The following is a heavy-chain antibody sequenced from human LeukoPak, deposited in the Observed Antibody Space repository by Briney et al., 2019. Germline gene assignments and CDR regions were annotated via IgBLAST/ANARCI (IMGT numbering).Heavy chain of an antibody. V-gene: IGHV1-8*02. CDR3: AREKIAAAVTDY. J-gene: IGHJ4*02. Sequence: ASVKVSCKASGGTFSSYAISWVRQATGQGLEWMGWMNPNSGNTGYAQKFQGRVTMTRNTSISTAYMELSSLRSEDTAVYYCAREKIAAAVTDYWGQGTLVTVSS. D-gene: IGHD6-13*01. CDR2: MNPNSGNT. CDR1: GGTFSSYA.